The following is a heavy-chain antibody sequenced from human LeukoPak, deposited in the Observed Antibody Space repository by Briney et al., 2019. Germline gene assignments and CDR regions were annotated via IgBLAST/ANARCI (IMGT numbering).Heavy chain of an antibody. D-gene: IGHD5-12*01. Sequence: GGSLRLSCAASGFTFSMFWMNWVRQAPGKGLEWVANIKEDGSEKYYVESVKGRFTISRDNAQNLLYLQMNSLRAEDTAVYYCARDSGYEALDYWGQGTLVTVSS. CDR2: IKEDGSEK. V-gene: IGHV3-7*01. CDR3: ARDSGYEALDY. CDR1: GFTFSMFW. J-gene: IGHJ4*02.